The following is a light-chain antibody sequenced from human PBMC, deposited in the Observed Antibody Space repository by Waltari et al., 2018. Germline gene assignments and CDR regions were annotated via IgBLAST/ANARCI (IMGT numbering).Light chain of an antibody. Sequence: DIVLTLSPATLSLSPGERDTLSCRASQSVRSFLAWYQQKPGQAPRLLIHDASNRATGIPVRFSGSGSGTDFTLTISSLEPEDFAVYYCQQRINWPLTFGGGTKVEIK. CDR1: QSVRSF. CDR3: QQRINWPLT. CDR2: DAS. V-gene: IGKV3-11*01. J-gene: IGKJ4*01.